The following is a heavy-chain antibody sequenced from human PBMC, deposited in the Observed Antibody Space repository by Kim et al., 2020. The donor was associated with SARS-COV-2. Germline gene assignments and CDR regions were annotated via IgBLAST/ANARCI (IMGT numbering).Heavy chain of an antibody. D-gene: IGHD5-12*01. V-gene: IGHV3-11*06. Sequence: VKGRFTLTRDNAKNSLYMQMNSLRAEDTAVYYCARDERWLRLYYYYYGMDVWGQGTTVTVSS. CDR3: ARDERWLRLYYYYYGMDV. J-gene: IGHJ6*02.